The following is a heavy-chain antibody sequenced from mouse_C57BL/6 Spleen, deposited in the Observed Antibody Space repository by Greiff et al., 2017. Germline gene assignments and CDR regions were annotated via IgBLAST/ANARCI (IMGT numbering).Heavy chain of an antibody. Sequence: VQLQQSGPGLVKPGASVKISCKASGYTFTDYYMNWVKQSPGKSLEWIGDINPKNGGTSSNQKFKGKATFTVDKSSSTAYIELRSLTTEDSAVYYCARSGMVTTDFDYWGQGTTLTVSS. CDR3: ARSGMVTTDFDY. V-gene: IGHV1-26*01. J-gene: IGHJ2*01. CDR2: INPKNGGT. CDR1: GYTFTDYY. D-gene: IGHD2-2*01.